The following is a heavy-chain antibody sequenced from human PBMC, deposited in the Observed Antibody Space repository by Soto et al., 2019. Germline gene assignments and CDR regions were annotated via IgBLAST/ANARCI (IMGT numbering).Heavy chain of an antibody. V-gene: IGHV3-21*01. D-gene: IGHD2-15*01. CDR1: GFTFSSYS. CDR2: ISSSSSYI. CDR3: ARAPYSTPFDY. J-gene: IGHJ4*02. Sequence: EVQLVESGGGLVKPGGSLRLSCAASGFTFSSYSMNWVRQAPGKGLEWVSAISSSSSYIHYADSVKGRFTISRDNAKNSLYLQMNSLRAEDTAVYYCARAPYSTPFDYWGQGTLVTVSS.